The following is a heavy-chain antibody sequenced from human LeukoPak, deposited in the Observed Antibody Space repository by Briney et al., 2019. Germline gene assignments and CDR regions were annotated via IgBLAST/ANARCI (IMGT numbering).Heavy chain of an antibody. Sequence: SETLSLTCAAYGGSFSGYYWSWIRQPPGKGLEWIGEINHSGSTNYNPSLKSRVTISVDTSKNQFSLKLSSVTAADTAVYYCARVSWYSYGRPFDCWGQGTLVTVSS. CDR3: ARVSWYSYGRPFDC. CDR2: INHSGST. CDR1: GGSFSGYY. V-gene: IGHV4-34*01. D-gene: IGHD5-18*01. J-gene: IGHJ4*02.